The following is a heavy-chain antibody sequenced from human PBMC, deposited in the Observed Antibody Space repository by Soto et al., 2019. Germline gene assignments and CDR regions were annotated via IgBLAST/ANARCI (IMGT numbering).Heavy chain of an antibody. Sequence: GGSLRLSCSASGFTFRIYTMLWVRQAPGKGLEYVSAISDAGGGSYYADSVKGRFTISRDDPKNTLYLQMSNLRAEDTAVYYCVTGYSSGWSGIYWGQGTLVTVPS. D-gene: IGHD6-19*01. CDR3: VTGYSSGWSGIY. CDR2: ISDAGGGS. J-gene: IGHJ4*02. V-gene: IGHV3-64D*06. CDR1: GFTFRIYT.